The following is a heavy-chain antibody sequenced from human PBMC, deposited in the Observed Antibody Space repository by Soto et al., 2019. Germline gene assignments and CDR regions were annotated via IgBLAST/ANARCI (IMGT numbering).Heavy chain of an antibody. CDR2: IKSKTDGGTT. Sequence: GGSLRLSCAASGFTFSNAWMNWVRQAPGKGLEWVGRIKSKTDGGTTDYAAPVKGRFTISRHDSKNTLYLQMNSLKTEDTAVYYCTTPDYDILTGSHTEYFQHWGQGTLVTVSS. J-gene: IGHJ1*01. V-gene: IGHV3-15*07. CDR1: GFTFSNAW. CDR3: TTPDYDILTGSHTEYFQH. D-gene: IGHD3-9*01.